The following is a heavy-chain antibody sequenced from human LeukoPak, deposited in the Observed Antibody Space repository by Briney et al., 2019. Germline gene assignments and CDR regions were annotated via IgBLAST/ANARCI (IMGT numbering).Heavy chain of an antibody. CDR1: GFTFSNHW. V-gene: IGHV3-74*01. J-gene: IGHJ4*02. Sequence: QPGGSLRLSCAVSGFTFSNHWMYWVRQVPGKGLVCVSAIKTDGTITNYADSVKGRFTISRDNAKNTLYLQMSGLRAEDTAIYYCVTTRGDYWGQGTQVTVSS. CDR3: VTTRGDY. CDR2: IKTDGTIT. D-gene: IGHD1-1*01.